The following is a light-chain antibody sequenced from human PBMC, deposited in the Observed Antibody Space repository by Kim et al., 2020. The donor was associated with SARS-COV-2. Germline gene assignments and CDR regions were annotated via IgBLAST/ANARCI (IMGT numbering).Light chain of an antibody. Sequence: ALGQTAKISGQGDSRRSYYASWYPQQQGQAPVLVINGKNTRPSGIPDRFSGSSSGNTASLTITGARAEDEADYYCNSRDSTSNHVVFGGGTQLTVL. CDR2: GKN. J-gene: IGLJ2*01. CDR1: SRRSYY. V-gene: IGLV3-19*01. CDR3: NSRDSTSNHVV.